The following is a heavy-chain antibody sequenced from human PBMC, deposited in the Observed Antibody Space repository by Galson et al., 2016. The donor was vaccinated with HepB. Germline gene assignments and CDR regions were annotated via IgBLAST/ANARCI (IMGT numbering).Heavy chain of an antibody. V-gene: IGHV1-46*01. D-gene: IGHD5/OR15-5a*01. CDR1: GYPFTTYY. J-gene: IGHJ4*02. CDR2: IYPTDHST. Sequence: SVKVSCKASGYPFTTYYIHWVRQAPGQGLEYMGLIYPTDHSTAYAPRFEGRVTLTDDTSTSTVFMELSSLTFDYTAIYYWPSRSLSTRAFEFWGQGTLVTVSS. CDR3: PSRSLSTRAFEF.